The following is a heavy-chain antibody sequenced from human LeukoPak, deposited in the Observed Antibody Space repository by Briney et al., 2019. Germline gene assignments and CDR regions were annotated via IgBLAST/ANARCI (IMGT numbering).Heavy chain of an antibody. CDR2: INPNSGGT. Sequence: ASVKVSCKASGYTFTSYYMHWVRQAPGQGLEWMGWINPNSGGTNYAQKFQGRVTMTRDTSISTAYMELSRLRSDDTAVYYCARVTPDTAAAGPALDYWGQGTLVTVSS. J-gene: IGHJ4*02. CDR3: ARVTPDTAAAGPALDY. D-gene: IGHD6-13*01. CDR1: GYTFTSYY. V-gene: IGHV1-2*02.